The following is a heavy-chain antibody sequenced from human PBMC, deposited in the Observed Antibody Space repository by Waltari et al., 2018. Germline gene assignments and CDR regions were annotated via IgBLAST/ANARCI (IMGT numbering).Heavy chain of an antibody. Sequence: QVQLVESGGGVVQPGRSRRLACAASGFTFSSYGMNWVRQAPGKGLEWVAVIWYDGSNKYYADSVKGRFTISRDNSKNTLYLQMNSLRAEDTAVYYCASGLGYMDYWGQGTLVTVSS. CDR1: GFTFSSYG. CDR2: IWYDGSNK. D-gene: IGHD1-1*01. CDR3: ASGLGYMDY. J-gene: IGHJ4*02. V-gene: IGHV3-33*01.